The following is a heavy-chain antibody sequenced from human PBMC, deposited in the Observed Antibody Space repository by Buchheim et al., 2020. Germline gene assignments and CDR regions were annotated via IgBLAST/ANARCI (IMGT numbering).Heavy chain of an antibody. V-gene: IGHV4-34*01. CDR2: INHSGST. Sequence: QVQLQQWGAGLLKPSETLSLTCAVYGGSFSGYYWSWIRQPPGKGLEWIGEINHSGSTNYNPSLKSRVTIPVDTSKNQFSLKLSSVTAADTAVYYCARGSSWYIYYYAMDVWGQGTT. CDR1: GGSFSGYY. D-gene: IGHD6-13*01. CDR3: ARGSSWYIYYYAMDV. J-gene: IGHJ6*02.